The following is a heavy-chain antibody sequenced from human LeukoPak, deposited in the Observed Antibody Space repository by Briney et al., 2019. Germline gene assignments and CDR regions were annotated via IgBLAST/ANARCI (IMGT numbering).Heavy chain of an antibody. CDR3: AKEPAVSITGTTEDYFDY. CDR2: IWYDGSNK. CDR1: GFTFSSYG. D-gene: IGHD1-20*01. J-gene: IGHJ4*02. Sequence: PGRSLRLSCAASGFTFSSYGMHWVRQAPGKGLEWVAVIWYDGSNKYYADSVKGRFTISRDNSKNTLYLQMNSLRAEDTAVYYCAKEPAVSITGTTEDYFDYWGQGTLVTVSS. V-gene: IGHV3-33*06.